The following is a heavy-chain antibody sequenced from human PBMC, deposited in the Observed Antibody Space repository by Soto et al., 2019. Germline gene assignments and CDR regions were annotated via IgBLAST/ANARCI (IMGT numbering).Heavy chain of an antibody. V-gene: IGHV3-23*01. CDR2: ISGSGGST. D-gene: IGHD3-10*01. Sequence: GGSLRLSCAASGFTFSSYAMSWVRQAPGKGLEWVSAISGSGGSTYYADSVKGRFTISRDNSENTLYLQMNSLRAEDTAVYYCAKVPYYGSGSYPYYYYYMDVWGKGTTVTVSS. CDR3: AKVPYYGSGSYPYYYYYMDV. J-gene: IGHJ6*03. CDR1: GFTFSSYA.